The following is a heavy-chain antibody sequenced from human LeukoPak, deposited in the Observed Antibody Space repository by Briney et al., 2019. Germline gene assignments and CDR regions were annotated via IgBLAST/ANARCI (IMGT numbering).Heavy chain of an antibody. V-gene: IGHV4-38-2*02. CDR2: IYHSGST. J-gene: IGHJ3*02. Sequence: SETLSLTCTVSGYSISSGYYWGWIRQPPGKGLEWIGSIYHSGSTYYNPSLKSRVTISVDTSKNQFSLKLSSVTAADTAVYYCARAVTGCRSLCFSFDIWGQGTMVTVSS. D-gene: IGHD3-16*01. CDR3: ARAVTGCRSLCFSFDI. CDR1: GYSISSGYY.